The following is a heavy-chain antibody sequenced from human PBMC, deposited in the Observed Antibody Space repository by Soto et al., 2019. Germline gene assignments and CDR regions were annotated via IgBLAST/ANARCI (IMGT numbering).Heavy chain of an antibody. CDR1: GYTFTSYG. CDR3: ARGRYGDY. V-gene: IGHV1-18*01. CDR2: ISAHNDNT. J-gene: IGHJ4*02. D-gene: IGHD1-1*01. Sequence: GASLKVACKSAGYTFTSYGIGWVRQAPGQGLEWMGWISAHNDNTNYAQKVQGRVTVTRDTSTSTAYMELRNLRSDDTAVYYCARGRYGDYWGQGALVTVSS.